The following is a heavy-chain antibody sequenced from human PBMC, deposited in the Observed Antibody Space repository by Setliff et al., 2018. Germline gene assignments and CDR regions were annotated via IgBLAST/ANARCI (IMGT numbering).Heavy chain of an antibody. CDR2: IFHGEGI. D-gene: IGHD6-19*01. J-gene: IGHJ4*02. Sequence: SETLSLTCRVSGGSISSGNYYWGLIRQPPGKGLEWIGNIFHGEGISYNPSLKSRVTISVDTSKNQFSLKLDSVIVADTAVYYCASNPFNSGPPYYFDYWGQGTLVTVSS. CDR1: GGSISSGNYY. V-gene: IGHV4-39*01. CDR3: ASNPFNSGPPYYFDY.